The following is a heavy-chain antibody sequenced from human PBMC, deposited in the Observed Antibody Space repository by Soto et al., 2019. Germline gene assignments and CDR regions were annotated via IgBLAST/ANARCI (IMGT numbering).Heavy chain of an antibody. CDR1: GFTFSSYG. D-gene: IGHD3-9*01. V-gene: IGHV3-33*01. CDR2: IWYDGSNK. J-gene: IGHJ6*02. Sequence: PGGSLRLSCAASGFTFSSYGMHWVRQAPGKGLEWVAVIWYDGSNKYYADSVKGRFTISRDNSKNTLYLQMNSLRAEDTAVYYCAREGYDILTGYSTHYYYYGMDVWGQGTTVTVSS. CDR3: AREGYDILTGYSTHYYYYGMDV.